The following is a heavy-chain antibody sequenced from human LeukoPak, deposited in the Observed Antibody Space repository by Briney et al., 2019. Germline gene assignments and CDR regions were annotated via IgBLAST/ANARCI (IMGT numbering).Heavy chain of an antibody. CDR2: LYSDGST. CDR3: ARFSSSWFKNFDY. Sequence: GGSLRLSCAASGFTVSSNYMSWVRQAPGKGLEWVSVLYSDGSTYYEDSVKGRFTVSRDNSRNTVSLQMNSLRAEDTAVYYCARFSSSWFKNFDYWGQGTLVTVSS. J-gene: IGHJ4*02. CDR1: GFTVSSNY. V-gene: IGHV3-53*01. D-gene: IGHD6-13*01.